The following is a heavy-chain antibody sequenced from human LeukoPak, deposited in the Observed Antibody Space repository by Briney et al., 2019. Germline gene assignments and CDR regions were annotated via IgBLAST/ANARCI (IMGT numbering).Heavy chain of an antibody. CDR1: GFPFSSYS. D-gene: IGHD3-10*01. Sequence: GGSLRLSCAASGFPFSSYSMNWVRQAPGEGLEWVSYISSSRTTSYADSVKGRFTISRDNAKNSLYLHMNSLRAEDTAVYYCARDIGFGELLTGDHFDYWGQGTLVTVSS. CDR2: ISSSRTT. V-gene: IGHV3-48*01. CDR3: ARDIGFGELLTGDHFDY. J-gene: IGHJ4*02.